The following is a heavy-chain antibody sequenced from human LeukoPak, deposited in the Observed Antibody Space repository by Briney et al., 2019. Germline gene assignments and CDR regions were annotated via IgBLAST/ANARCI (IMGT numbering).Heavy chain of an antibody. CDR1: GGSISSSISY. CDR2: IYYSGGT. V-gene: IGHV4-39*07. Sequence: SETLSLTCTVSGGSISSSISYWGWIRQPPGKGLEWIGSIYYSGGTYYNPSLKSRVTISIDTSKNQFSLKLSSVTAADTALYYCARNGDRVFDYWGQGTLVTVSS. CDR3: ARNGDRVFDY. D-gene: IGHD7-27*01. J-gene: IGHJ4*02.